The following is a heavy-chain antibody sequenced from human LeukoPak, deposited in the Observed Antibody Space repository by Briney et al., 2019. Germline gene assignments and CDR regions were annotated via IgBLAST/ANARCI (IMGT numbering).Heavy chain of an antibody. Sequence: GASVKVSCKASGYTFTGYYMHWVRQAPGQGLEWMGWINPNSGGTNYAQKFQGRVTMTRDTSISTAYMELSRLRSDDTAVYYCAREVPTYCGGDCYLSHDAFDIWGQGTMVTVSS. CDR3: AREVPTYCGGDCYLSHDAFDI. D-gene: IGHD2-21*01. CDR1: GYTFTGYY. CDR2: INPNSGGT. J-gene: IGHJ3*02. V-gene: IGHV1-2*02.